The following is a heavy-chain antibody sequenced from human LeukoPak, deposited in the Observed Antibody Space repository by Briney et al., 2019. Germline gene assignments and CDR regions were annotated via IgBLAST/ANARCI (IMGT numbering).Heavy chain of an antibody. CDR3: ARDGGSSGWYYYYYMDV. V-gene: IGHV1-2*02. CDR2: INSNSGGT. Sequence: ASVKVSCKASGYTFTCYYMHWVRQARGQGIEWMGWINSNSGGTSYAQKFQGRVTMTRDKYISTAYMELSRLRSDDTAVYYCARDGGSSGWYYYYYMDVWGKGTTVTISS. CDR1: GYTFTCYY. J-gene: IGHJ6*03. D-gene: IGHD6-19*01.